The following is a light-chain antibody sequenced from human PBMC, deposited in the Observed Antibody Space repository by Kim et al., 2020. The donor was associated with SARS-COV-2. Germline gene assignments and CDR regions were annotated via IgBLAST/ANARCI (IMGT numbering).Light chain of an antibody. CDR1: SSDVGSYNL. CDR3: CSYAGSSTFDWV. Sequence: INISCTGTSSDVGSYNLVSWYQQHPGKAPKLMIYEGSKRPSGVSNRFSGSKSGNTASLTISGLQAEDEADYYCCSYAGSSTFDWVFGGGTQLTVL. V-gene: IGLV2-23*03. CDR2: EGS. J-gene: IGLJ3*02.